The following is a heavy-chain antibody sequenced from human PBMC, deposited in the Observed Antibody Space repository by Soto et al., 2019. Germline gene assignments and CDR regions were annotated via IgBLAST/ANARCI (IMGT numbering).Heavy chain of an antibody. CDR2: IYYSGST. CDR1: GGSISSGDYH. D-gene: IGHD3-22*01. Sequence: SETLSLTCTVSGGSISSGDYHWSWIRQPPGKGLEWIGYIYYSGSTYYNPSLKSRVTISVDTSKNQFSLKLSSVTAADTAVYYCARDLSGYYDSSGYQSGAFDTWGQGTMVTVSS. J-gene: IGHJ3*02. CDR3: ARDLSGYYDSSGYQSGAFDT. V-gene: IGHV4-30-4*01.